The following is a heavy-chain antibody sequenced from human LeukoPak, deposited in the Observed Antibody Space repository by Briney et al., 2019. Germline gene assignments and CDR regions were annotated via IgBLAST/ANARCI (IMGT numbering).Heavy chain of an antibody. CDR1: GGSISSYY. CDR3: ARDRGPVITATVGYFDL. Sequence: PSETLSLTCTVSGGSISSYYWSWIRQPPGKGLEWIGYIYYSGSTNYNPSLKRRVTISEDTSKNQFSLKLSSVTAADATVYYCARDRGPVITATVGYFDLWGGGTLVTVSS. V-gene: IGHV4-59*01. CDR2: IYYSGST. D-gene: IGHD1-14*01. J-gene: IGHJ2*01.